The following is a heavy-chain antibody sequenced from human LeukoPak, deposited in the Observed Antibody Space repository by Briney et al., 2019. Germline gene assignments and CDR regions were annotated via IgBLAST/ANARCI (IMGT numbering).Heavy chain of an antibody. CDR2: IYSGGST. Sequence: PGRSLRLSCAVSGFTFSSYGMHWVRQAPGKGLEWVSVIYSGGSTYYADSVKGRFTISRDNSKNTLSLQMNSLRAEDTAVYYCARVTNAFDIWGQGTMVAVSS. CDR3: ARVTNAFDI. D-gene: IGHD2-21*02. CDR1: GFTFSSYG. V-gene: IGHV3-NL1*01. J-gene: IGHJ3*02.